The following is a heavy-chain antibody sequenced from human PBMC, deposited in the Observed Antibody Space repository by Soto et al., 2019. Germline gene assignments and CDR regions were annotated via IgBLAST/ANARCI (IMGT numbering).Heavy chain of an antibody. CDR2: INPNSGGT. CDR1: GYTFTGYY. Sequence: ASVKVSCKASGYTFTGYYMHWVRQAPGQGLEWMGWINPNSGGTNYAQKFQGWVTMTRDTSISTAYMELSRLRSDDTAVYYCARDFQPSVEYSSSSGAPYYFDYWGQGTLVTVSS. V-gene: IGHV1-2*04. J-gene: IGHJ4*02. D-gene: IGHD6-6*01. CDR3: ARDFQPSVEYSSSSGAPYYFDY.